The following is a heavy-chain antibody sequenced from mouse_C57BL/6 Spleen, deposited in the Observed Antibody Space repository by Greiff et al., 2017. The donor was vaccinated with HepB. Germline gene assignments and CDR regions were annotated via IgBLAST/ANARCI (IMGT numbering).Heavy chain of an antibody. CDR2: IDPSDSET. J-gene: IGHJ3*01. CDR1: GYTFTSYW. Sequence: QVQLQQPGAELVRPGSSVKLSCKASGYTFTSYWMHWVKQRPIQGLEWIGNIDPSDSETHYNQKFKDKATLTVDKSSSTAYMQLSSLTSEDSAVYYCARDDYSNYGFGYWGQGTLVTVSA. V-gene: IGHV1-52*01. CDR3: ARDDYSNYGFGY. D-gene: IGHD2-5*01.